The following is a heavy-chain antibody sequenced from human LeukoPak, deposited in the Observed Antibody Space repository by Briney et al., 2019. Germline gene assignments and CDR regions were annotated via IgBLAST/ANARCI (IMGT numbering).Heavy chain of an antibody. D-gene: IGHD2/OR15-2a*01. CDR2: INHSGST. V-gene: IGHV4-34*01. CDR1: GGSFSGYY. J-gene: IGHJ4*02. CDR3: ARRRRGDYCLNY. Sequence: SETLSLTCAVYGGSFSGYYWSWIRQPPGKGLEWIGEINHSGSTNYNPSLKSRVTISVDTSKNQFSLKLSSVTAADTAVYYCARRRRGDYCLNYWGQGTLVTVSS.